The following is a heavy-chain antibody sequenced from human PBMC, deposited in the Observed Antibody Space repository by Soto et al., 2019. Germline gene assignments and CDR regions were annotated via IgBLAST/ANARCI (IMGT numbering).Heavy chain of an antibody. CDR3: ARHWALGPPPDY. D-gene: IGHD3-16*01. Sequence: TSETLSLTCAVSGGSISSSNWWTWVRQPPGKGLEWIGEIYDSGGTNYNPSLKSRVTISVDTSKNQFSLKLSSVTAADTAVYYCARHWALGPPPDYWGQGTLVTVSS. CDR1: GGSISSSNW. CDR2: IYDSGGT. J-gene: IGHJ4*02. V-gene: IGHV4-4*02.